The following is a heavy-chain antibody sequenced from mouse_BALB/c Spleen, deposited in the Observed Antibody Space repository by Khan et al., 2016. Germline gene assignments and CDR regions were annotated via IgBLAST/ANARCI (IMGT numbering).Heavy chain of an antibody. CDR2: ISYSGST. J-gene: IGHJ2*01. V-gene: IGHV3-2*02. CDR1: GYSITSDYA. CDR3: ARDYYGSSYFDY. Sequence: EVQLQESGPGLVKPSQSLSITCTVTGYSITSDYAWNWIRQFPGNKLEWMGYISYSGSTSYNPSLKSRISITRDTSKNQFFLQLNSVTTEDTAIYFCARDYYGSSYFDYWGQGTTLTVSS. D-gene: IGHD1-1*01.